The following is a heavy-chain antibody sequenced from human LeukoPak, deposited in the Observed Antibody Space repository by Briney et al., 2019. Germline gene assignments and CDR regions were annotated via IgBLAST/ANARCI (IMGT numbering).Heavy chain of an antibody. D-gene: IGHD7-27*01. V-gene: IGHV1-2*02. CDR2: INPNSGGT. Sequence: GASVKVSCKASGYTFTGYYMHWVRQAPGQGLEWMGWINPNSGGTNYAQNFQGRVTMTRDTSISTAYMELSRLRSDDTAVYYCARDLGLTGEGYYYYHMDVWGKGTTVTVSS. CDR3: ARDLGLTGEGYYYYHMDV. CDR1: GYTFTGYY. J-gene: IGHJ6*03.